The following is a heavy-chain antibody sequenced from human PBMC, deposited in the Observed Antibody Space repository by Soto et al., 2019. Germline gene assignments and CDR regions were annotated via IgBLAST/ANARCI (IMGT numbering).Heavy chain of an antibody. CDR3: ERGRSGFVVVQAATLTGGYFDC. CDR1: GYTFTSYD. D-gene: IGHD2-2*01. J-gene: IGHJ4*01. Sequence: ASVKVSFKASGYTFTSYDMHWVRQAPGQGLEWMGIINPSGGSTSYAQKFQGRVTMTRDTSTSTVYMELSSLRSEDTAVYYCERGRSGFVVVQAATLTGGYFDCWGQG. CDR2: INPSGGST. V-gene: IGHV1-46*01.